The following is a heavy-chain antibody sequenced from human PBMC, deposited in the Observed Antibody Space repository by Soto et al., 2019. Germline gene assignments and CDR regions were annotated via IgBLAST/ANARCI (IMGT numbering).Heavy chain of an antibody. Sequence: GESLKISCKGSGYSFTNYWIGWVRQMPGKGLEWMGIIYPGDSNTRYSPSFQGQVTISADKSISTAYLQWSSLKASDTAMYYCARQGFCSSTSCYTVDYWGQGTRVTVSS. D-gene: IGHD2-2*02. CDR1: GYSFTNYW. CDR2: IYPGDSNT. J-gene: IGHJ4*02. V-gene: IGHV5-51*01. CDR3: ARQGFCSSTSCYTVDY.